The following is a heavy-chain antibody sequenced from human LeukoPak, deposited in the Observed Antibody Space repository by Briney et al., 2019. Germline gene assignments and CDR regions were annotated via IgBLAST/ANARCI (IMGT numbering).Heavy chain of an antibody. CDR3: ARVLTAPHDGA. CDR1: GFTFSNAW. Sequence: PGGSLRLSCAASGFTFSNAWMNWVRQAPGKGLEWVSSISSSSSYMYYADSVKGRFTISRDNAKNSLYLQMNSLRAEDTAVYYCARVLTAPHDGAWGQGTLVTVSS. J-gene: IGHJ5*02. CDR2: ISSSSSYM. D-gene: IGHD1-1*01. V-gene: IGHV3-21*01.